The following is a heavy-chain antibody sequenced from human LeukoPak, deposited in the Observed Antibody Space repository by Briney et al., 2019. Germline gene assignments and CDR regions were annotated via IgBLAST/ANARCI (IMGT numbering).Heavy chain of an antibody. CDR3: ARAIQRIMITSGGGHNAFDI. J-gene: IGHJ3*02. V-gene: IGHV1-2*02. CDR2: INPNSGGT. D-gene: IGHD3-16*01. Sequence: ASVKVSCKASGYTFTGYYMHWVRQAPGQGLEWMGWINPNSGGTNYAQKFQGRVTMTRDTSISTAYMELSRLRSDDTAVYYCARAIQRIMITSGGGHNAFDIWGQGTMVTVSS. CDR1: GYTFTGYY.